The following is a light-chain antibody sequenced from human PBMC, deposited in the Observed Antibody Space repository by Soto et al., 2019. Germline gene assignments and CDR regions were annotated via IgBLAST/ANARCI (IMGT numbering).Light chain of an antibody. J-gene: IGLJ1*01. CDR2: EVI. V-gene: IGLV2-14*01. Sequence: QSALTQPASVSGSPGQSITISCTGTSSDVGGYEYVSWYQQYPGKAPKLMIYEVIDRPAGAPRRFSGSKSGNTASLTITGLQAEDEADYYCSLYTSSTFYVFGTGTELPVL. CDR3: SLYTSSTFYV. CDR1: SSDVGGYEY.